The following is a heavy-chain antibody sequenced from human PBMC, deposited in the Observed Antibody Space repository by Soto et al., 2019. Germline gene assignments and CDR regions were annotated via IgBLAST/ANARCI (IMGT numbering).Heavy chain of an antibody. CDR1: GFTFSSYW. Sequence: GXSLRLSCAASGFTFSSYWISWVAQAPGKGLEWVANIKQDGSEKYYVDSVKGRFTISRDNAKNSLYLQMNSLRAEDTAVYYCARVRSDAFDIWGQGTMVTVSS. CDR3: ARVRSDAFDI. J-gene: IGHJ3*02. CDR2: IKQDGSEK. V-gene: IGHV3-7*01.